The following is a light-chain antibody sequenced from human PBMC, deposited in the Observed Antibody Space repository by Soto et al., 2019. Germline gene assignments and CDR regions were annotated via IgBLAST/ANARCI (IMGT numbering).Light chain of an antibody. CDR1: SSDVGSYNR. CDR3: RSYTSSSTVV. V-gene: IGLV2-18*02. Sequence: QSVLTQPPSVSGSPGQSVTISCTGTSSDVGSYNRVSWYQQPPGTAPKLMIYEVSNRPSGVPDRFSGSKSGNTASLTIYGLQAEDEADYYCRSYTSSSTVVFGGGTKLTVL. CDR2: EVS. J-gene: IGLJ2*01.